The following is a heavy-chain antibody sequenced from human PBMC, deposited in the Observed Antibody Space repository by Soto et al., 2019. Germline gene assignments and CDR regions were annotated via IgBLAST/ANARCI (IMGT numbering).Heavy chain of an antibody. D-gene: IGHD3-22*01. Sequence: GGSLRLSCAASGFTFSSYSMNWVRQAPGKGLEWVSSISSSSSYIYYADSVKGRFTISRDNAKNSLYLQMNSLRAEDTAVYYCARELPSYYYDSSGPGGLDYWGQGTLVTVSS. V-gene: IGHV3-21*01. CDR3: ARELPSYYYDSSGPGGLDY. J-gene: IGHJ4*02. CDR1: GFTFSSYS. CDR2: ISSSSSYI.